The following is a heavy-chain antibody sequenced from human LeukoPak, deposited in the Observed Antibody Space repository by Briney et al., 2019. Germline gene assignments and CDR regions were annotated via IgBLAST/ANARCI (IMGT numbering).Heavy chain of an antibody. CDR2: IYTSGTT. V-gene: IGHV4-4*07. D-gene: IGHD5-18*01. J-gene: IGHJ6*02. CDR3: ARDLKTLTGSGYSYGYGYYYYGMDV. Sequence: SETLSLTCTVSGGSISSYYWSWIRQPAGKGLDWIGRIYTSGTTNYNPSLKSRVTMSVDTSKNQFSLKLSSVTAADTAVYYCARDLKTLTGSGYSYGYGYYYYGMDVWGQGTTVTVSS. CDR1: GGSISSYY.